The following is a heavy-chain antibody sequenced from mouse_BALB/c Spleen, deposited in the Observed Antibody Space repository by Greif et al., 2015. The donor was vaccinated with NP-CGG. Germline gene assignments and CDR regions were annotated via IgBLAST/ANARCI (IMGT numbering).Heavy chain of an antibody. J-gene: IGHJ2*01. CDR3: ARRYGNLHFDY. D-gene: IGHD2-10*02. V-gene: IGHV1-7*01. Sequence: QVHVKQSGAELAKPGASVKMSCKASGYTFTSYWMHWVKQRPGQGLEWIGHINPSTGYTEYNQKFKDKATLTADKSSSTAYMQLSSLTSEDSAVYYCARRYGNLHFDYWGQGTTLTVSS. CDR2: INPSTGYT. CDR1: GYTFTSYW.